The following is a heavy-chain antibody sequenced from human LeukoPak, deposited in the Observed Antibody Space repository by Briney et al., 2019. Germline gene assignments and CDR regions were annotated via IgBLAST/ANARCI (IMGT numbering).Heavy chain of an antibody. CDR2: ISSSSIYI. D-gene: IGHD3-22*01. CDR1: GFTFSSYS. V-gene: IGHV3-21*01. J-gene: IGHJ4*02. Sequence: PGGSLRLSCAASGFTFSSYSMNWVRQAPGKGLEWVSSISSSSIYIYYADSVKGRFTISRDNPKNSLYLQMNSLRAEDTAVYYCASDSSGFYWGQGTLVTVS. CDR3: ASDSSGFY.